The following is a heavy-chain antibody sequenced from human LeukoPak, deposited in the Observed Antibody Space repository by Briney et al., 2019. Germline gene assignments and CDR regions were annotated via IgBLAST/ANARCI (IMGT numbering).Heavy chain of an antibody. D-gene: IGHD3-22*01. V-gene: IGHV3-74*03. J-gene: IGHJ4*02. CDR3: VRSAFHAGSGNYYDY. Sequence: QAGGSLRLSCAASGFTFSNYWIHWVRQAPGEGLVWVSRIDNAGSITTYADSVKGRFTISRDNAENTLYLQMNSLRVEDTAVYYCVRSAFHAGSGNYYDYWGQGTLVTVSS. CDR2: IDNAGSIT. CDR1: GFTFSNYW.